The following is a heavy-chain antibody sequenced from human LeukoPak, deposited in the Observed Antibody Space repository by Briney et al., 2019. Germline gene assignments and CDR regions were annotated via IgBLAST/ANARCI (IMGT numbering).Heavy chain of an antibody. Sequence: PSETPSPTCAVYGGGFSGFYWSWIRQPPGKGLEWIGGNNHSGSTNYNPSLKSRVTISVDTSKNQFSLKLSSVTAADTAVYYCARGGYVTMVRGAAYGMDVWGKGTTVTVSS. D-gene: IGHD3-10*01. V-gene: IGHV4-34*01. CDR3: ARGGYVTMVRGAAYGMDV. CDR2: NNHSGST. CDR1: GGGFSGFY. J-gene: IGHJ6*04.